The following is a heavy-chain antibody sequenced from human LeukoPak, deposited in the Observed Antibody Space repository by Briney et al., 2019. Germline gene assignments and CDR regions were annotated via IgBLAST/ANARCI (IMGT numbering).Heavy chain of an antibody. Sequence: PGRSLSLSCAPSGFTFSIYAMTCVRQPPGKGMEWVSSIVGSGGRTYYADSVKGRFTISRDDSKNTLYLQMNSLRAEDTAVYYCAKWTWAYYFDYWGQGTLVTVSS. CDR2: IVGSGGRT. V-gene: IGHV3-23*01. J-gene: IGHJ4*02. CDR1: GFTFSIYA. CDR3: AKWTWAYYFDY. D-gene: IGHD3/OR15-3a*01.